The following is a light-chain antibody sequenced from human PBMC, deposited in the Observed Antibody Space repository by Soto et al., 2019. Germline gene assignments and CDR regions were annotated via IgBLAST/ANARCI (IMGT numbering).Light chain of an antibody. CDR1: QTVSNK. CDR2: GTS. V-gene: IGKV3-20*01. J-gene: IGKJ1*01. CDR3: QQYGSSPWT. Sequence: EIVLTQSPATLSSSPGERATLSCRASQTVSNKLAWYQHKPGQAPRLLIYGTSSRATGIPDRFSGSGSRTDFTLTISRLEPEDFAVYYCQQYGSSPWTFGQGTKVDIK.